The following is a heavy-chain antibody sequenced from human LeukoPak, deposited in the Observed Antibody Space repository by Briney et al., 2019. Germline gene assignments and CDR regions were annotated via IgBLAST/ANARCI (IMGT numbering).Heavy chain of an antibody. CDR1: GFTFSSYA. D-gene: IGHD2-15*01. CDR2: ISYDGSNK. Sequence: PGGSLRLSCAASGFTFSSYAMHWVRQAPGKGLEWMSVISYDGSNKYFADSVKGRFAISRDNSKNTLYLQMNSLRGEDTAVYYCAKANVKYCSGGSCFDAFDIWGQGTMVTVSS. J-gene: IGHJ3*02. V-gene: IGHV3-30*09. CDR3: AKANVKYCSGGSCFDAFDI.